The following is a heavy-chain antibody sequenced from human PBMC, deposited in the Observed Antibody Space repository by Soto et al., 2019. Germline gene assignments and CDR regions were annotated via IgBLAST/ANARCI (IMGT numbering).Heavy chain of an antibody. J-gene: IGHJ4*02. V-gene: IGHV2-5*02. CDR2: IYWDDDK. D-gene: IGHD4-17*01. CDR1: GFSLSSYGMG. Sequence: QITLKESGPTLVRPAQTLTLTCGFSGFSLSSYGMGVAWIRQRPGKALEWLALIYWDDDKRYSPSLKDRLAITKDTSSNQVVLTITNMDPGDTATYFCAHAGDYDLLTFDHWGPGTLVTVSS. CDR3: AHAGDYDLLTFDH.